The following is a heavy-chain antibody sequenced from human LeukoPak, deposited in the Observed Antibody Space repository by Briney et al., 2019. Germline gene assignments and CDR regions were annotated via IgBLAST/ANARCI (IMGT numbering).Heavy chain of an antibody. CDR1: AFTFSNYG. CDR3: ARGERAMVRGTLMLDY. CDR2: VSHDGSNK. D-gene: IGHD3-10*01. J-gene: IGHJ4*02. V-gene: IGHV3-30*03. Sequence: GGSLRLSCAASAFTFSNYGMHWVRQAPGKGLEWVALVSHDGSNKYYADSVKGRFTISRDNSKNTLYLQMNTLRAEDTAVYYCARGERAMVRGTLMLDYWGQGTLVTVSS.